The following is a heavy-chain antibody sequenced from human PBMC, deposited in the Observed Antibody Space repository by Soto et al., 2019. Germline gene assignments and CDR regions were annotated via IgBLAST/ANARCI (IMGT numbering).Heavy chain of an antibody. CDR3: ARTLPNRQLFDS. V-gene: IGHV4-30-4*02. J-gene: IGHJ4*02. Sequence: PSETLSLTCTVSGGSISSGDYYWSWIRQPPGKGLEWIGYIYYSGSTYYNPSLKSRVTISLDTSKNQFSLRLASVTAADTAVYYCARTLPNRQLFDSWSQGTLVTVSS. D-gene: IGHD1-1*01. CDR1: GGSISSGDYY. CDR2: IYYSGST.